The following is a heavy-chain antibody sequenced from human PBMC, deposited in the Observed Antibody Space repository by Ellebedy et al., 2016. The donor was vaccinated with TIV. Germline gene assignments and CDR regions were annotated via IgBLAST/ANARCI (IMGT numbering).Heavy chain of an antibody. D-gene: IGHD2-8*01. V-gene: IGHV1-3*01. CDR2: INAGNGNT. CDR3: ARDGRFCTNGVCYSNWFDP. Sequence: ASVKVSCKASGGTFNWYGISWVRQAPGQGLEWMGWINAGNGNTKYSQKFQGRVTITRDTSASTAYMELSSLRSEDTAVYYCARDGRFCTNGVCYSNWFDPWGQGTLVTVSS. CDR1: GGTFNWYG. J-gene: IGHJ5*02.